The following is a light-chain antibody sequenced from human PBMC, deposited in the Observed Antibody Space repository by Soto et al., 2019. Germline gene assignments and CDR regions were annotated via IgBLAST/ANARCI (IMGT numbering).Light chain of an antibody. CDR2: SND. Sequence: QSVLTQPPSASGTPGQRVAISCSGSSSNIGSNSVNWYRQLPGTAPKLLIYSNDQRPSGLPDRFSGSKSGTSASLAIRRLQSEDEGDYYCAAWDDSLNGWVFGGRTKLTVL. CDR1: SSNIGSNS. CDR3: AAWDDSLNGWV. V-gene: IGLV1-44*01. J-gene: IGLJ3*02.